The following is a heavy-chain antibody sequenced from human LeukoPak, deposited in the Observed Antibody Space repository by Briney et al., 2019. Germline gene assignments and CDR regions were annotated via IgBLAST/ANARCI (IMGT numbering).Heavy chain of an antibody. V-gene: IGHV4-59*08. CDR3: ARHRKYGDYVNWFDP. CDR2: IYYSGST. D-gene: IGHD4-17*01. Sequence: PSETLSLTCTVSGGSISSYYWSWIRQPPGKGLEWIGYIYYSGSTNYNPSLKSRVTISVDTSKKQFSLKLSSVTAADTAVYYCARHRKYGDYVNWFDPWGQGTLVTVSS. CDR1: GGSISSYY. J-gene: IGHJ5*02.